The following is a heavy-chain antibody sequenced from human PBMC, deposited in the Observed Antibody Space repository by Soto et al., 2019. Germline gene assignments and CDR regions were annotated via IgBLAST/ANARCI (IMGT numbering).Heavy chain of an antibody. CDR1: GGTFSSYA. D-gene: IGHD4-4*01. CDR3: GRDGGVYDYSPFDY. J-gene: IGHJ4*02. Sequence: QVQLVQSGAEVKKPGSSVKVSCKASGGTFSSYAISWVRQAPGQGLEWMGGIIPIFGTADYAQKFQGRVTITADESRSTAYRELSSLRSEDTAVDYCGRDGGVYDYSPFDYWGQGTLVTVSS. V-gene: IGHV1-69*12. CDR2: IIPIFGTA.